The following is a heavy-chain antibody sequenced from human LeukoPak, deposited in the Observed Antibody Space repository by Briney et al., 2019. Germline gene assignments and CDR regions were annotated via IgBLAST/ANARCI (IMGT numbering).Heavy chain of an antibody. D-gene: IGHD6-13*01. Sequence: GGSLRLSCSASEFTFSRYAMHWVRQAPGEGLEHVSAISSTGDNTYYADSVKGRCTISRDNSKNTLYLQMSSLRAEDTAVYYCARDAQQQQVLGWFDPWGQGTLVTVSS. CDR3: ARDAQQQQVLGWFDP. V-gene: IGHV3-64D*06. J-gene: IGHJ5*02. CDR1: EFTFSRYA. CDR2: ISSTGDNT.